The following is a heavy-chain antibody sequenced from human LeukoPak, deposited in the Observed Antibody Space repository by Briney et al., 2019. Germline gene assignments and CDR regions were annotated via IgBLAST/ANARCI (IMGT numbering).Heavy chain of an antibody. CDR3: ARGYYGSGSHCCHMDV. CDR2: INHSGST. J-gene: IGHJ6*03. V-gene: IGHV4-34*01. Sequence: KPSETLSLTCAVYVGSFSGYYWSWIRQPPGKGLEWIGEINHSGSTNYNSSLKSRVTISVDTSKNQFSLKLSSVTAADTAVYYCARGYYGSGSHCCHMDVWGKGPTITVS. D-gene: IGHD3-10*01. CDR1: VGSFSGYY.